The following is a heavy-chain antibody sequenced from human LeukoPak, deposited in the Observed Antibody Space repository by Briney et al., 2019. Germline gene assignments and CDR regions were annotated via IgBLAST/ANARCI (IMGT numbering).Heavy chain of an antibody. CDR1: GFTFSSYS. CDR2: ISSSSSYI. CDR3: ARGRGDPVFDY. D-gene: IGHD3-10*01. Sequence: GGSLRLSCAASGFTFSSYSMNWVHQAPGKGLEWVSSISSSSSYIYYADSVKGRFTISRDNAKNSLYLQMNSLRAEDTAVYYCARGRGDPVFDYWGQGTLVTVSS. J-gene: IGHJ4*02. V-gene: IGHV3-21*01.